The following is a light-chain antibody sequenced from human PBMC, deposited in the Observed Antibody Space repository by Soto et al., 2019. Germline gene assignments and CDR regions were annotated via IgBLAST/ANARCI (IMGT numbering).Light chain of an antibody. V-gene: IGKV3-11*01. CDR3: QQRSNWPPYT. Sequence: EIVLTQSPATLSLSPGERATLSCRASQSVSSYLAWYQQKPGQAPRLFIYDASNRATGIPARFSGSGSGTDFALTISSLEPEDFAVNYCQQRSNWPPYTFGQGTKLEIK. J-gene: IGKJ2*01. CDR1: QSVSSY. CDR2: DAS.